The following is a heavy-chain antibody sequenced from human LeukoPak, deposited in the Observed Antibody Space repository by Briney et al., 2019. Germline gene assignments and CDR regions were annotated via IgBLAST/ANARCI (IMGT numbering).Heavy chain of an antibody. V-gene: IGHV1-8*01. CDR3: AKCFPASRNYDFWSGYYEALDYHGMDV. CDR1: GYTFTSYD. CDR2: MNPNSGNT. J-gene: IGHJ6*02. Sequence: ASVKVSCKASGYTFTSYDINWVRQATGQGLECMGWMNPNSGNTGYTQKFQGRVTMTRNTSISTAYMELSSLRSEDTAVYYCAKCFPASRNYDFWSGYYEALDYHGMDVWGQGTTVTVSS. D-gene: IGHD3-3*01.